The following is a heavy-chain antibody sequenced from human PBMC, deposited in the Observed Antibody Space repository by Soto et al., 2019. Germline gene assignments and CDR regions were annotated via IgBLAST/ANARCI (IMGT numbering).Heavy chain of an antibody. V-gene: IGHV3-33*01. Sequence: QVQLVESGGGVVQPGRSLRLSCAASGFTFSSYGMHWVRQAPGKGLEWVAVIWYDGSNKDYADSVKGRFTISRDNSKNTLYLQMNSLRAEDTAVYYCARDDSRGTIFGVVSFYYYGMDVWGQGTTVTVSS. J-gene: IGHJ6*02. CDR2: IWYDGSNK. D-gene: IGHD3-3*01. CDR3: ARDDSRGTIFGVVSFYYYGMDV. CDR1: GFTFSSYG.